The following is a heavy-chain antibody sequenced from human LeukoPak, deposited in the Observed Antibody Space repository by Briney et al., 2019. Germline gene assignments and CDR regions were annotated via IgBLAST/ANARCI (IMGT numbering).Heavy chain of an antibody. J-gene: IGHJ5*02. CDR3: ARAKYCGGDCYPRFDP. V-gene: IGHV4-59*01. Sequence: SETLSLTCTVSGGSISSYYWSWIRQPPGKGLEWIGYIYYSGSTNYNPSLKSRVTISVDTSKNQFSLELSSVTAADTAVYYCARAKYCGGDCYPRFDPWGQGTLVTVSS. CDR2: IYYSGST. CDR1: GGSISSYY. D-gene: IGHD2-21*02.